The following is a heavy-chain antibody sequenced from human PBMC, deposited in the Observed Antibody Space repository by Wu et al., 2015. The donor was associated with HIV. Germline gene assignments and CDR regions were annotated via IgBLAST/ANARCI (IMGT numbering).Heavy chain of an antibody. J-gene: IGHJ2*01. CDR2: ISAYNGYT. CDR1: GYTFTSYG. CDR3: ARVAIRDGTYLGWYFDL. Sequence: QVQLVQSGAEVKKPGASVKVSCKASGYTFTSYGISWVRQAPGQGLEWMGWISAYNGYTYSAQKLQGRVTMTTDTSTSTAYMELRSLRSDDTAIYYCARVAIRDGTYLGWYFDLWGRGTLVTVSS. V-gene: IGHV1-18*01. D-gene: IGHD1-26*01.